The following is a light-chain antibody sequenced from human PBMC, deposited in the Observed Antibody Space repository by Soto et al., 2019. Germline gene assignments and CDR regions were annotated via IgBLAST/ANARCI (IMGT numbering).Light chain of an antibody. CDR1: QSVSNN. J-gene: IGKJ4*01. CDR2: GAS. Sequence: EIVLTQSPGTLSLSPGERATLSCRASQSVSNNYLAWYQQKPGQAPRLLIYGASSRATGIPTRFSGSGSGTEFTLTISSLQSEDFAAYYCQQYNNWPLTFGGGTKVDIK. V-gene: IGKV3D-15*01. CDR3: QQYNNWPLT.